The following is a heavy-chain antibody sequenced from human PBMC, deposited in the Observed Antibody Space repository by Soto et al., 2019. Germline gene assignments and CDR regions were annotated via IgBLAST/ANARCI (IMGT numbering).Heavy chain of an antibody. D-gene: IGHD6-13*01. J-gene: IGHJ6*03. Sequence: EVQLVESGGGLVQPGGSLRLSCAASGFTFSSYWMSWVRQAPGKGLEWVANIKQDGSEKYYVDSVKGRFTISRDNAKNSLYLQMNSLRAEDTAVYYVAREGGAAAGPYYYYYMDFWGKGTTVTVPS. CDR1: GFTFSSYW. V-gene: IGHV3-7*01. CDR3: AREGGAAAGPYYYYYMDF. CDR2: IKQDGSEK.